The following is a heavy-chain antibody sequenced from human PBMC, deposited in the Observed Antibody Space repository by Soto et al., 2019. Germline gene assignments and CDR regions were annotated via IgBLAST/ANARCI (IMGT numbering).Heavy chain of an antibody. V-gene: IGHV3-9*01. CDR3: AKDTFPNIAAAGNYFDY. CDR2: ISWNSGSI. J-gene: IGHJ4*02. D-gene: IGHD6-13*01. Sequence: GGSLRLSCAASGFTFDDYAMHWVRQAPGKGLEWVSGISWNSGSIGYADSVKGRFTISRDNAKNSLYLQMNSLRAEDTALYYCAKDTFPNIAAAGNYFDYWGQGALVTVSS. CDR1: GFTFDDYA.